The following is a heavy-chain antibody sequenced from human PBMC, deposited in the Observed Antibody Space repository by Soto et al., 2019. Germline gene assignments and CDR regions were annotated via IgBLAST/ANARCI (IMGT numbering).Heavy chain of an antibody. CDR2: TYYRSKWYN. CDR3: ARDRAYYYDSSGYRGFDY. D-gene: IGHD3-22*01. V-gene: IGHV6-1*01. J-gene: IGHJ4*02. Sequence: QSLSLTCAISGDSVSSSSAAWNWIRQSPSRGLEWLGRTYYRSKWYNDYAVSVKSRITINPDTSKNQFSLQLSSVTPEDTAVYYCARDRAYYYDSSGYRGFDYWGQGTLVTVSS. CDR1: GDSVSSSSAA.